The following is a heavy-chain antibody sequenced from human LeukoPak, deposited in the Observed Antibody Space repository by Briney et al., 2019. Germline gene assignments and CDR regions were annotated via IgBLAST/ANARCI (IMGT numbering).Heavy chain of an antibody. CDR3: AREAYYYDSSGYWDAFDM. CDR2: INHSGST. V-gene: IGHV4-39*07. D-gene: IGHD3-22*01. J-gene: IGHJ3*02. CDR1: GGSISSSSYY. Sequence: PSETLSLTCTVSGGSISSSSYYWGWIRQPPGKGLEWIGEINHSGSTNYNPSLKSRVTISVDTSKNQFSLKLSSVTAADTAVYYCAREAYYYDSSGYWDAFDMWGQGTMVTVSS.